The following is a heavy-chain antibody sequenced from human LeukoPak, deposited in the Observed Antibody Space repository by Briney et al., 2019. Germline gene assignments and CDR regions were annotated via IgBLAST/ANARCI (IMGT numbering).Heavy chain of an antibody. J-gene: IGHJ4*02. V-gene: IGHV1-2*02. Sequence: ASVKVSCKASRYTFTDYYMHWVRQAPGQGLEWMGWINPNNGGTKYAQKFQGRVTMTRDTSISTAYMELSSLRSDDTAVYYCAAPRYCSGGSCYPSFDYWGQGTLVTVSS. CDR3: AAPRYCSGGSCYPSFDY. CDR1: RYTFTDYY. D-gene: IGHD2-15*01. CDR2: INPNNGGT.